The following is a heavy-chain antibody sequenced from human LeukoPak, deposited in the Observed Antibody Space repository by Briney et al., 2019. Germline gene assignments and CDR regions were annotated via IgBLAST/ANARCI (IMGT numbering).Heavy chain of an antibody. Sequence: GSLRLSCAASGFSVTSNYMSWVRQAPGQGLEWVSVLYSSGYTKYADSVKGRFSISRDTSENTLSLHMNSLRAEDTAVYYCARGSGYDDAFDIWGQGTMVTVSS. J-gene: IGHJ3*02. V-gene: IGHV3-66*01. D-gene: IGHD3-16*01. CDR3: ARGSGYDDAFDI. CDR1: GFSVTSNY. CDR2: LYSSGYT.